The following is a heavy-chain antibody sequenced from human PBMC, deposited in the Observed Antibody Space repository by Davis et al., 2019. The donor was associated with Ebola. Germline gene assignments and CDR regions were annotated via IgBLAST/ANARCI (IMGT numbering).Heavy chain of an antibody. Sequence: GGSLRLSCAASGFTFSSYDMHWVRQAPGKGLEWVAVISYDGSNKYYADSVKGRFTISRDNSKNTLYLQMNSLRAEDTAVYYCARDATMVRGVYIDYWGQGTLVTVSS. J-gene: IGHJ4*02. CDR3: ARDATMVRGVYIDY. CDR1: GFTFSSYD. V-gene: IGHV3-30*03. D-gene: IGHD3-10*01. CDR2: ISYDGSNK.